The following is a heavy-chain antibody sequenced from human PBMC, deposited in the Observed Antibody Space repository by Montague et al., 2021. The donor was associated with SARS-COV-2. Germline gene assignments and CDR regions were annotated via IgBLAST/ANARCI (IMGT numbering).Heavy chain of an antibody. J-gene: IGHJ2*01. CDR1: GFSLSTSGMC. CDR2: IDWDDDK. V-gene: IGHV2-70*11. CDR3: ARTYGSGRGFDL. Sequence: PALGKPTQTLTLTCTFSGFSLSTSGMCVSWIRQPPGEALEWLARIDWDDDKYYSTSLKTRLTISKDTSKNQVVLTMTNMDPVDTATYYCARTYGSGRGFDLWGRGTLVTVSS. D-gene: IGHD3-10*01.